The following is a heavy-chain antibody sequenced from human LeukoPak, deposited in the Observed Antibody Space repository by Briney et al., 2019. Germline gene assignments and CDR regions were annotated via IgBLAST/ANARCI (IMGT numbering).Heavy chain of an antibody. CDR1: GVTLRNYA. V-gene: IGHV3-23*01. CDR3: AILDDDSGY. J-gene: IGHJ4*02. CDR2: ISGSGGNI. D-gene: IGHD4-17*01. Sequence: GGSLRLSCVGSGVTLRNYAISWVRQAPGKGLEWVSAISGSGGNIYYADSVKGRFTISRDISMNTVYLQMNSLRAVDTAVYYCAILDDDSGYWGQGTLVTVSS.